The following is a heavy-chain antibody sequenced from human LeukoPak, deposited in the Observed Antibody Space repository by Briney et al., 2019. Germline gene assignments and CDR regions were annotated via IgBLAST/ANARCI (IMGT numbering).Heavy chain of an antibody. CDR1: GFTFSSYA. CDR3: AISPGRAANLGMDV. D-gene: IGHD6-13*01. Sequence: GGSLRLSCAASGFTFSSYAMSWVRQAPGKGLEWVSAISGSGGSTYYADSVKGRFTISRDNSKNTLYLQMNSLRAEDTAVYYCAISPGRAANLGMDVGGQGTTVTVSS. V-gene: IGHV3-23*01. J-gene: IGHJ6*02. CDR2: ISGSGGST.